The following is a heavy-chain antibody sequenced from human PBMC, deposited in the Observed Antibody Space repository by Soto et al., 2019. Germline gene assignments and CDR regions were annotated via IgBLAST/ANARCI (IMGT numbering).Heavy chain of an antibody. CDR1: GYTFTSHT. V-gene: IGHV1-3*01. CDR3: ARSSFTAVAY. Sequence: QVQLVQSGAEVKKPGASVKVSCKASGYTFTSHTIHWVRQAPGQSPELMAWINVNNDNTKYSQKFQGRVTLTIDPSATTAYMELSSLRSEDTAVYYCARSSFTAVAYWGQGTLVTVSS. D-gene: IGHD5-18*01. J-gene: IGHJ4*02. CDR2: INVNNDNT.